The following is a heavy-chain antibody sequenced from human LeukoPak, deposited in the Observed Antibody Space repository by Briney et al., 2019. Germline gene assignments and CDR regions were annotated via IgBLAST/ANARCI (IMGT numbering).Heavy chain of an antibody. V-gene: IGHV4-34*01. CDR1: GVSFSSYY. CDR2: INHSGST. CDR3: ARGSSSGTYFDY. J-gene: IGHJ4*02. Sequence: SETLSLTCAAYGVSFSSYYWSWIRQPPGKGLEWVGDINHSGSTNYNPSLTSPVTISVDTSKNQFSLKLSSVTAADTAVYYCARGSSSGTYFDYWGQGTLVTVSS. D-gene: IGHD6-19*01.